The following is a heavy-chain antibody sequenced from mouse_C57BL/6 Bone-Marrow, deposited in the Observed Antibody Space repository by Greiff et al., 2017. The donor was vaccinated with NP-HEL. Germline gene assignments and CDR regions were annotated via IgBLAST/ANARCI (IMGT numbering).Heavy chain of an antibody. V-gene: IGHV1-26*01. D-gene: IGHD4-1*01. Sequence: VHVKQSGPELVKPGASVKISCKASGYTFTDYYMNWVKQSHGKSLEWIGDINPNNGGTSYNQKFKGKATLTVDKSSSTAYMELRSLTSEDSAVYYCARDWGFAYWGQGTLVTVSA. CDR3: ARDWGFAY. CDR2: INPNNGGT. CDR1: GYTFTDYY. J-gene: IGHJ3*01.